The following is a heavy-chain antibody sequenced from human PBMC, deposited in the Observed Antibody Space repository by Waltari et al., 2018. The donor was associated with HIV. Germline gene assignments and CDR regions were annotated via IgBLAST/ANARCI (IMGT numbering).Heavy chain of an antibody. CDR3: ARTRGYSYGDGDY. CDR1: GFSFSSYS. CDR2: ISRSDSNT. J-gene: IGHJ4*02. D-gene: IGHD5-18*01. Sequence: EVQLVESGGGLVPPGGSLRLSCAASGFSFSSYSMTWVRQAPGKGVEEVSDISRSDSNTDYAESVKGRFTISRDNAKNSLYLQMNSLRAEDTAVYYCARTRGYSYGDGDYWGQGTLVTVSS. V-gene: IGHV3-48*01.